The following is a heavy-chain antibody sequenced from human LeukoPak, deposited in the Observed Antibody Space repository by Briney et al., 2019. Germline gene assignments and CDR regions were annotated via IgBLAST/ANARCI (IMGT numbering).Heavy chain of an antibody. CDR2: ISSSSSYI. D-gene: IGHD6-13*01. CDR1: GFTFSSCS. Sequence: GGSLRLSCAASGFTFSSCSMNWVRQAPGKGLEWVSSISSSSSYIYYADSVKGRFTISRDNAKNSLYLQMNSLRAEDTAVYYCARLSPWYSGGMDVWGQGTTVTVSS. V-gene: IGHV3-21*01. J-gene: IGHJ6*02. CDR3: ARLSPWYSGGMDV.